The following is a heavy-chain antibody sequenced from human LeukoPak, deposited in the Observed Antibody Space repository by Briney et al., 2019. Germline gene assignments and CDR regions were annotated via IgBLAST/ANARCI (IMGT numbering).Heavy chain of an antibody. CDR1: GGSISSGGYY. D-gene: IGHD5-18*01. J-gene: IGHJ3*02. CDR3: ARVDTAMGDDAFDI. Sequence: TASQTLSLTCTVSGGSISSGGYYWSWIRQPPGKGLEWIGYIYHSGSTYYNPSLKSRVTISVDRSKNQFSLKLSSVTAADTAVYYCARVDTAMGDDAFDIWGQGTMVTVSS. V-gene: IGHV4-30-2*01. CDR2: IYHSGST.